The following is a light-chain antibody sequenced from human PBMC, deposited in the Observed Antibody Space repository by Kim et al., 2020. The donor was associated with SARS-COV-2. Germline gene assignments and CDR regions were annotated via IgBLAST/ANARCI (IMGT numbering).Light chain of an antibody. CDR2: GAS. CDR3: QQYINWPMYT. CDR1: QSVSSN. Sequence: VSPGESATLSCRASQSVSSNLAWYQQKPGQAPRLLIYGASTRATGIPARFSGSGSGTEFTLTISSLQSEDFAVYYCQQYINWPMYTFGQGTKLEIK. J-gene: IGKJ2*01. V-gene: IGKV3-15*01.